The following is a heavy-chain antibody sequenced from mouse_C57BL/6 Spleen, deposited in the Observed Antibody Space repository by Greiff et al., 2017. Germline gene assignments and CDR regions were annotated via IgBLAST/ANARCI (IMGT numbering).Heavy chain of an antibody. J-gene: IGHJ2*01. Sequence: VQLQQSGAELVRPGASVKLSCTASGFNIKDYYMHWVKQRPEQGLEWIGRIDPEDGDTDYAPKFQGKATMTADTSSNTAYLQLSSLTSEDTAVYYCTTITTVVAPFDYWGQGTTLTVSS. V-gene: IGHV14-1*01. CDR3: TTITTVVAPFDY. CDR2: IDPEDGDT. CDR1: GFNIKDYY. D-gene: IGHD1-1*01.